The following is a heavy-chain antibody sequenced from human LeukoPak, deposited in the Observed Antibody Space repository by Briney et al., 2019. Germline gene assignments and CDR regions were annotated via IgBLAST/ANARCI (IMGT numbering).Heavy chain of an antibody. J-gene: IGHJ6*03. D-gene: IGHD2-15*01. CDR2: IIPIFGTA. CDR3: AASVVVAATPAYYYYMDV. CDR1: GGTFSSYA. V-gene: IGHV1-69*13. Sequence: SVKVSCKASGGTFSSYAIGWVRQAPGQGLEWMGGIIPIFGTANYAQKFQGRVTITADESTSTAYMELSSLRSEDTAVYYCAASVVVAATPAYYYYMDVWGKGTTVTVSS.